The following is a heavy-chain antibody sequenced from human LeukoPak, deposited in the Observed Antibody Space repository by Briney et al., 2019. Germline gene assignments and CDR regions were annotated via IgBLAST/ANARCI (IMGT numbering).Heavy chain of an antibody. V-gene: IGHV4-59*12. CDR1: GGSISSYY. D-gene: IGHD5-18*01. J-gene: IGHJ4*02. Sequence: SETLSLTCTVSGGSISSYYWSWIRQPPGKGLERIGYIYYSGSTNYNPSLKSRVTISVDTSKNQFSLKLSSVTAADTAVYYCARDRGYSYGESDYWGQGTLVTVSS. CDR2: IYYSGST. CDR3: ARDRGYSYGESDY.